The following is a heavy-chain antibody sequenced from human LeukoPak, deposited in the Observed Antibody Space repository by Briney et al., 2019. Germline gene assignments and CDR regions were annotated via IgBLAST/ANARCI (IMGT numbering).Heavy chain of an antibody. J-gene: IGHJ4*02. Sequence: SETLSLTCAVYGGSFSGYYWSWIRQPPGKGLEWIGEINHSGSTNYNPSLKSRVTISADTSKNQFSLKLSSVTAADTAVYYCARGPDERTIRYFDWLYNYWGQGTLVTVSS. V-gene: IGHV4-34*01. CDR2: INHSGST. CDR1: GGSFSGYY. D-gene: IGHD3-9*01. CDR3: ARGPDERTIRYFDWLYNY.